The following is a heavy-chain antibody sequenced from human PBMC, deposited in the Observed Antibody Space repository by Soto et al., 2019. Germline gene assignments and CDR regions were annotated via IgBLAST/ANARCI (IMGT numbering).Heavy chain of an antibody. CDR2: INAGNGNT. D-gene: IGHD3-10*01. Sequence: ASVKVSCKASGYTFTSYARHWVRQAPGQRLEWMGWINAGNGNTKYSQKFQGRVTIPRDTSASTAYMEVSSLRSEDTAVYYCGRHQYYGWGSALGPWDYGGQGTLVTVSP. V-gene: IGHV1-3*01. CDR1: GYTFTSYA. J-gene: IGHJ4*02. CDR3: GRHQYYGWGSALGPWDY.